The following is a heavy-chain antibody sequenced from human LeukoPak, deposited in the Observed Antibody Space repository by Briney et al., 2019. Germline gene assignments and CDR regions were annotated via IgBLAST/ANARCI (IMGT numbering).Heavy chain of an antibody. CDR3: ARESSCSRASCSDAFDI. V-gene: IGHV3-21*01. J-gene: IGHJ3*02. CDR1: GFTFSSYS. CDR2: ISSSSSYI. D-gene: IGHD2-2*01. Sequence: GGSLRLSCAASGFTFSSYSMNWVRQAPGKGLEWVSSISSSSSYIYYADSVKGRLTISRDNAKNTLYLQMNSLRAEDTAVYYCARESSCSRASCSDAFDIWGQGTMVTVSS.